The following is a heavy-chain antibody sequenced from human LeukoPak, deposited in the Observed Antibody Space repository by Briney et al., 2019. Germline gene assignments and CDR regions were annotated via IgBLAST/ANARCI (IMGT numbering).Heavy chain of an antibody. D-gene: IGHD3-16*01. CDR3: AKSEASLGQLGY. V-gene: IGHV3-7*03. J-gene: IGHJ4*02. CDR2: IKQDGSEK. Sequence: PGGSLRLSCAASGFTFSSYWMSWVRQAPGKGLEWVANIKQDGSEKYYVDSVRGRFTISRDNSKNTLFLQMNSLSAEDTAVYYCAKSEASLGQLGYWGQGTLVTVSS. CDR1: GFTFSSYW.